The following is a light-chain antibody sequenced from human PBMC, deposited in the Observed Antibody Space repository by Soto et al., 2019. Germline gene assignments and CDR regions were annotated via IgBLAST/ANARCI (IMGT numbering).Light chain of an antibody. CDR2: AAS. CDR3: EQYNSYSQT. J-gene: IGKJ1*01. CDR1: QGISNY. Sequence: TQMTQTPPARSASVRDRVKINCRASQGISNYLAWYQQKPGKVPKLLIYAASTLQSGVPSRFSGSGSGTEFTLTISSLQPDDFATYYCEQYNSYSQTFGQGTKVDI. V-gene: IGKV1-16*01.